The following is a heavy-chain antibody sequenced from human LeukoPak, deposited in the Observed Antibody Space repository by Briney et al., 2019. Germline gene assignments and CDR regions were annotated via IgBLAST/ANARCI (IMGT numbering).Heavy chain of an antibody. CDR1: GYTFTSYY. D-gene: IGHD3-22*01. CDR3: ARDLYYYDSSGYPDY. Sequence: ASVKVSCKASGYTFTSYYMHWVRQAPGRGLEWMGIINPSGGSTSYAQKFQGRVTMTRDTSTSTVYMELSSLTSEDTAVYYCARDLYYYDSSGYPDYWGQGTLVTVSS. J-gene: IGHJ4*02. V-gene: IGHV1-46*01. CDR2: INPSGGST.